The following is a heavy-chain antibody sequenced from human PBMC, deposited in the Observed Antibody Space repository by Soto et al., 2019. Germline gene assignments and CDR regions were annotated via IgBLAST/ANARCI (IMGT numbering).Heavy chain of an antibody. CDR1: DYNFKVYG. CDR3: ARADYGENNWLDP. CDR2: INVHDGNT. D-gene: IGHD4-17*01. Sequence: ASVKVSCKASDYNFKVYGISWVRQTPGQGLEWMGWINVHDGNTNFGEKFKGRITLTTDKSTDTAYMELWDLRVGDTAMYYCARADYGENNWLDPWGPGTQVTVSS. J-gene: IGHJ5*02. V-gene: IGHV1-18*01.